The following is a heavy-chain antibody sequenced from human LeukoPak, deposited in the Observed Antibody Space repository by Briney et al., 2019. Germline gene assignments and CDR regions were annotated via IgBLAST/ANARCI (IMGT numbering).Heavy chain of an antibody. CDR1: GGSFSGYY. CDR2: INHSGST. D-gene: IGHD3-22*01. V-gene: IGHV4-34*01. CDR3: AGREGYYYDSSGYYSTDWFDP. Sequence: SETLSLTCAVYGGSFSGYYWSWIRQPPGKGLEWIGEINHSGSTNYNPSLKSRVTISVDTSKNQFSLKLSSVTAADTAVYYCAGREGYYYDSSGYYSTDWFDPWGQGTLVTVSS. J-gene: IGHJ5*02.